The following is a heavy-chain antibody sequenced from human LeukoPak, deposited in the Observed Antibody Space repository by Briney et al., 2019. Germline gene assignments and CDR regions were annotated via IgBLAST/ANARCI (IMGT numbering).Heavy chain of an antibody. CDR3: VALYCSSTSCYPGGRYFDY. V-gene: IGHV3-73*01. Sequence: PGGSLKLSCAASGFTFSGSAMHWVRQASGKGLEWVGRIRSKANSYATAYAASVKGRFTISRDDSKNTAYLQMNSLKTEDTAVYYCVALYCSSTSCYPGGRYFDYRGQGTLVTVSS. CDR2: IRSKANSYAT. J-gene: IGHJ4*02. CDR1: GFTFSGSA. D-gene: IGHD2-2*01.